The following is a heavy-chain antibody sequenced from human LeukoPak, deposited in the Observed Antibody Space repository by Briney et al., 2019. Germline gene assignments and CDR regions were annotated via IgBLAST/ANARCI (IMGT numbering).Heavy chain of an antibody. D-gene: IGHD3-10*01. CDR2: ISWNSGSI. CDR1: GFSFDDYA. V-gene: IGHV3-9*01. Sequence: PGGSLRLSCAASGFSFDDYAMHWVRQAPGKGLEWDSGISWNSGSIGYADSVKGRFTISRDNANNSLYLQMNSLRPEDTALYYCAKDLGFTYGMNYYYYGINVWGQGTTVTVSS. J-gene: IGHJ6*02. CDR3: AKDLGFTYGMNYYYYGINV.